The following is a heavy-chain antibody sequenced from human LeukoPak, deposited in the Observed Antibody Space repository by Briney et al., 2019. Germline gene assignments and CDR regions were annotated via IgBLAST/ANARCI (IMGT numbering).Heavy chain of an antibody. Sequence: GGTLKLSCAAPGCTFSSYWMHWVRQAPGKGLVWVSRINSDGRNTSYADSVKGRFTISRDNAKNTLYLQMNSLRAEDTAVYFCARGGSITAAPDYWGQGTLVTVSS. CDR3: ARGGSITAAPDY. CDR1: GCTFSSYW. J-gene: IGHJ4*02. D-gene: IGHD6-25*01. CDR2: INSDGRNT. V-gene: IGHV3-74*01.